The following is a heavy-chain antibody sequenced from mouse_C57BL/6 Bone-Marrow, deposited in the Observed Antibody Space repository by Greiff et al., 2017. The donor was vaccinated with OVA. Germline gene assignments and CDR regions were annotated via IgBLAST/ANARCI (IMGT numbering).Heavy chain of an antibody. CDR2: IDPENGYT. CDR3: TSYGNYDYAMDY. Sequence: EVQLQQSGAELVRPGASVKLSCTASGFNIKDDYMHWVKQRPEQGLEWIGWIDPENGYTEYASKFQGKATLTADTSSNPAYLQLSSLTSEDTAVYYCTSYGNYDYAMDYWGQGTSVTVSS. CDR1: GFNIKDDY. J-gene: IGHJ4*01. D-gene: IGHD2-1*01. V-gene: IGHV14-4*01.